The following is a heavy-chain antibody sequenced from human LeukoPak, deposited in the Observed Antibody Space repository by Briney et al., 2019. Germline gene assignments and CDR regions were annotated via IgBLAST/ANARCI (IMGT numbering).Heavy chain of an antibody. D-gene: IGHD2-2*01. J-gene: IGHJ4*02. CDR3: AKGHCISTTCYVYYFDY. CDR2: ISGSGDNT. V-gene: IGHV3-23*01. CDR1: GFTFSSYA. Sequence: PGGSLRLSCVASGFTFSSYAINWVRQAPGKGLEWVSVISGSGDNTKYADSVKGRFTISRDNSKNTVYLQMNSLRAEDTAVYYCAKGHCISTTCYVYYFDYWGQGTLVTVSS.